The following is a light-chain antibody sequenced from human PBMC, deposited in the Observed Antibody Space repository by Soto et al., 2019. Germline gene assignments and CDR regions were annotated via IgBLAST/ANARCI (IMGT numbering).Light chain of an antibody. CDR1: TSDVGGYNY. CDR2: EVS. CDR3: TSFTSSSTWV. Sequence: QSVLTQPASVSGSPGQSITIPGPGTTSDVGGYNYVSWFQQHPGKAPKLKIYEVSNRPSGVSNRFSGSKSGYTASLTISELQAEDEADYYCTSFTSSSTWVFGGGTKVTVL. J-gene: IGLJ3*02. V-gene: IGLV2-14*03.